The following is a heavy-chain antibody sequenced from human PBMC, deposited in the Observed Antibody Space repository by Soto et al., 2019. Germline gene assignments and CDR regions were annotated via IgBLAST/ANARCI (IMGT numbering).Heavy chain of an antibody. CDR1: GGSFSGYY. V-gene: IGHV4-34*01. D-gene: IGHD5-18*01. CDR3: ARLAAMVTYYYYYGMDV. CDR2: INHSGST. Sequence: PSETLSLTCAVYGGSFSGYYWSWIRQPPGKGLEWIGEINHSGSTNYNPSLKSRVTISVDTSKNQFSLKLSSVTAADTAVYYCARLAAMVTYYYYYGMDVWGQGTTVTVS. J-gene: IGHJ6*02.